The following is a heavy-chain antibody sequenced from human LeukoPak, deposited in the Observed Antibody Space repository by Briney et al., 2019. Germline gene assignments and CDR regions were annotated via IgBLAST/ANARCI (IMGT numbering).Heavy chain of an antibody. J-gene: IGHJ4*02. CDR1: GFTFSSYS. Sequence: GGSLRLSCAASGFTFSSYSMNWVRQAPGKGLEWASFISSGSTTIYYAGSVKGRFTISRDNAKNSLYLQMNSLRAEDTAVYYCARDPGITGTTGHFDYWGQGTLVTVSS. V-gene: IGHV3-48*01. CDR3: ARDPGITGTTGHFDY. CDR2: ISSGSTTI. D-gene: IGHD1-7*01.